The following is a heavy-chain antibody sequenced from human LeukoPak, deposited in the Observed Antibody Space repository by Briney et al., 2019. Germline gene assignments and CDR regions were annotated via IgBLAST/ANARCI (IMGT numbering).Heavy chain of an antibody. CDR2: FDPEDGET. CDR3: ATVLLAVAGMFTFDY. D-gene: IGHD6-19*01. V-gene: IGHV1-24*01. J-gene: IGHJ4*02. Sequence: ASVSVSFRVSGYTLTELSMHGVRQAPGKGREGMGGFDPEDGETIYAQKFQGRVTMTEDTSTDTAYMELSRLRSEDTAVYYCATVLLAVAGMFTFDYWGQGTLVTVSS. CDR1: GYTLTELS.